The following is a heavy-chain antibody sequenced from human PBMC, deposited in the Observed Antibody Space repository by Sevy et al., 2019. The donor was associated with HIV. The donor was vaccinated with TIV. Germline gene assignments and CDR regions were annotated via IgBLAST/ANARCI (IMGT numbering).Heavy chain of an antibody. CDR2: VKQDMSEK. D-gene: IGHD6-13*01. CDR3: VKGDSTFYGLDV. V-gene: IGHV3-7*03. J-gene: IGHJ6*02. Sequence: GGSLRLSCATSGFTFSSNWMTWVRQAPGKGLEWVANVKQDMSEKYYADSVKGRFTISRDNAKNSLYLQMNSLRAEDTAVYYCVKGDSTFYGLDVWGQGTTVTVSS. CDR1: GFTFSSNW.